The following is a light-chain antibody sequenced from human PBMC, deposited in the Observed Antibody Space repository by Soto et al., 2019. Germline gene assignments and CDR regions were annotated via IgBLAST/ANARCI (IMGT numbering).Light chain of an antibody. Sequence: DIVMTQSPDSLAVSLGERATINCKSSQTVLHGSNYLAWYQQKLGQSPKLLIYWASTRESGVPDRFSGSGSETDFTLTINTLQAEDVAIYYCQQYYTTPVTFGQGTKVEI. CDR2: WAS. V-gene: IGKV4-1*01. CDR3: QQYYTTPVT. J-gene: IGKJ1*01. CDR1: QTVLHGSNY.